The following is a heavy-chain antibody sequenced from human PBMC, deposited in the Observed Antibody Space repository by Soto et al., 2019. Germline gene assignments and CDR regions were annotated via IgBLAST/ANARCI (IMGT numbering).Heavy chain of an antibody. CDR2: ISAYNGNT. V-gene: IGHV1-18*04. J-gene: IGHJ5*02. Sequence: GASVKVSCKASGYTFTSYGISWVRQAPGQGLEWMGWISAYNGNTNYAQKLQGRVTMTTDTSTSTAYMELRSLRSDDTAVYYCARDPNYDFWSGPQNNLFDPWGQGTLVTVSS. CDR3: ARDPNYDFWSGPQNNLFDP. CDR1: GYTFTSYG. D-gene: IGHD3-3*01.